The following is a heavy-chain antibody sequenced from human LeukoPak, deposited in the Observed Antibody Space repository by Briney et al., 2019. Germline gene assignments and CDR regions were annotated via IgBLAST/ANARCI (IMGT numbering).Heavy chain of an antibody. D-gene: IGHD3-22*01. J-gene: IGHJ4*02. CDR1: GYTFTDYY. CDR2: INPNSGGT. V-gene: IGHV1-2*02. CDR3: ARETYYYDSSGYYPYYFDY. Sequence: GASVKVSCKASGYTFTDYYLHWVRQAPGQALEWMGWINPNSGGTNYVEKFQDRVTMTRDTSISTAYMDLSRLRSDDTAVYFCARETYYYDSSGYYPYYFDYWGQGTLVTVSS.